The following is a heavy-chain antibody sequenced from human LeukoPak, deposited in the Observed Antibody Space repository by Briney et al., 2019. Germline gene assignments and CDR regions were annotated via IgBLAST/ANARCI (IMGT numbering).Heavy chain of an antibody. V-gene: IGHV3-23*01. Sequence: GGSLRLSCAASGFXSSSYAISWVRQAPGKGLEWVSAISGSGGSTYYADSVKGRFTISRDNSKNTLYLQMNSLRAEDTAVYYCAKEGHYYGSGSYYNGDYYYYYGMDVWGQGTTVTVSS. CDR1: GFXSSSYA. CDR3: AKEGHYYGSGSYYNGDYYYYYGMDV. CDR2: ISGSGGST. J-gene: IGHJ6*02. D-gene: IGHD3-10*01.